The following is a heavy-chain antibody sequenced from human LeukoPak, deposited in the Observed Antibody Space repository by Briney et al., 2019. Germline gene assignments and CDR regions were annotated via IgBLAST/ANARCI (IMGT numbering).Heavy chain of an antibody. D-gene: IGHD6-19*01. CDR2: IYYSGTT. CDR1: GGSINYYY. Sequence: TSETLSLTCTVSGGSINYYYWTWIRQPPGKGLEWIGYIYYSGTTKYNPSLKSRVTMSVDTSKNQFSLKLSSVTAADTAVYYCASRVGLINGWYAFDIWGQGTMVTVSS. V-gene: IGHV4-59*01. CDR3: ASRVGLINGWYAFDI. J-gene: IGHJ3*02.